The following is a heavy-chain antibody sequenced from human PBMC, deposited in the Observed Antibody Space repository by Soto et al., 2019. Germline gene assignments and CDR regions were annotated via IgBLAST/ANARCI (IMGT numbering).Heavy chain of an antibody. J-gene: IGHJ3*02. CDR2: ISGSGGST. CDR1: GFTFSSYA. V-gene: IGHV3-23*01. CDR3: AKAYDSSSSGGRRPHHAFDI. Sequence: GESLKISCAASGFTFSSYAMSWVRQAPGKGLEWVSAISGSGGSTYYADSVKGRFTISRDNSKNTLYLQMNSLRAEDTAVYYCAKAYDSSSSGGRRPHHAFDIWGQGTMVTVSS. D-gene: IGHD6-6*01.